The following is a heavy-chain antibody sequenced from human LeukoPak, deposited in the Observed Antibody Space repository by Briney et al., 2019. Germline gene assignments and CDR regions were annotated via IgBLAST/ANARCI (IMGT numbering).Heavy chain of an antibody. CDR2: IYYSGDT. Sequence: SDTLSLTCSVSGGSIGRSSYYWGWTRQPPGKGLEWIGSIYYSGDTYYNPSLKSRVTISVDTSRNQFSPKLGSVTAADTAIYYCARHGSITTGAFTYWGQGTLVTVSS. CDR1: GGSIGRSSYY. V-gene: IGHV4-39*01. D-gene: IGHD1-26*01. CDR3: ARHGSITTGAFTY. J-gene: IGHJ4*02.